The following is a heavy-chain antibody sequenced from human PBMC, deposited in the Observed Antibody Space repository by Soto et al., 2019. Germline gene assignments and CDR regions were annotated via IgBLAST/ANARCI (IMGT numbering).Heavy chain of an antibody. V-gene: IGHV3-48*03. CDR1: GFTFSSYE. J-gene: IGHJ4*02. Sequence: GGSLRLSCAASGFTFSSYEMNWVRQAPGKGLEWVSYISSSGSTIYYADSVKGRFTISRDNAKNSLYLQMNSLRAEDTAVYDCASLRDSAMVDYWGQGTLVTVSS. D-gene: IGHD5-18*01. CDR2: ISSSGSTI. CDR3: ASLRDSAMVDY.